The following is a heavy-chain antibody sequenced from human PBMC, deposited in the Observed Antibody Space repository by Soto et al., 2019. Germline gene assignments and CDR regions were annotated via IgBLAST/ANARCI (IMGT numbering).Heavy chain of an antibody. CDR2: IYWDDDE. V-gene: IGHV2-5*02. Sequence: QITLKESGPTLGKPTQTLTLTCTFSGFSLSTTAEGVGWIRQPPGKALEWLALIYWDDDERYSPSLKSRLTITKDTSKNQLVLTRTNVDPGDTATYYCAHGSCSRADCYPNPCLDCWGQRILVTVSS. D-gene: IGHD2-2*01. CDR1: GFSLSTTAEG. J-gene: IGHJ4*02. CDR3: AHGSCSRADCYPNPCLDC.